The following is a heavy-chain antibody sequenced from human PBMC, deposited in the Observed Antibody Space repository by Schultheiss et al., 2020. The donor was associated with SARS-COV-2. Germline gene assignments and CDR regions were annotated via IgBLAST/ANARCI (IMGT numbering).Heavy chain of an antibody. CDR1: GGSVRSGDSY. CDR3: ARQVSEGMDV. Sequence: SQTLSLTCTVSGGSVRSGDSYWSWIRQPPGMRLEWIGYIYYSGTTNYNPSLKSRVTISVDRSNSLFSLELDSVTAADTAVYYCARQVSEGMDVWGQGTTVTVSS. V-gene: IGHV4-61*03. CDR2: IYYSGTT. J-gene: IGHJ6*02.